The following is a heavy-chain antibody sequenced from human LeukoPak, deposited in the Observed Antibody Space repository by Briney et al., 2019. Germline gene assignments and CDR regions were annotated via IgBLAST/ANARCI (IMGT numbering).Heavy chain of an antibody. V-gene: IGHV4-39*01. Sequence: ASETLPLTCTVPGGSISSSSYYWGWIRQPPGKGLEGIGSIYYSGSTYYNPSLKSRVTISVDTSKNQFSLKLSSVTAADTAIYYCARRSIEMATPFDYWGQGTLVTVSS. D-gene: IGHD5-24*01. CDR2: IYYSGST. CDR1: GGSISSSSYY. CDR3: ARRSIEMATPFDY. J-gene: IGHJ4*02.